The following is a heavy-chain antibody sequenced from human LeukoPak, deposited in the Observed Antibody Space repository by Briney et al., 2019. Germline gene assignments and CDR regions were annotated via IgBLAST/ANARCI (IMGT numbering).Heavy chain of an antibody. J-gene: IGHJ6*03. CDR1: GGSISSSSYY. CDR3: ARDVLPSSSSWYQGYYYYYYMDV. CDR2: IYYSGST. Sequence: SETLSLTCTVSGGSISSSSYYWGWIRQPPGKGLEWIGSIYYSGSTYYNPSLKSRVTISVDTSKNQFSLKLSSVTAADTAVYYCARDVLPSSSSWYQGYYYYYYMDVWGKGTTVTISS. D-gene: IGHD6-13*01. V-gene: IGHV4-39*07.